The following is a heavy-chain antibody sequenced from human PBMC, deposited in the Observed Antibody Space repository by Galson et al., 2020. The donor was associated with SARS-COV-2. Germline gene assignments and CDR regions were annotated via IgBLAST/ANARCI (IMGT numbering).Heavy chain of an antibody. CDR2: ISYDGSNK. CDR1: GFTFSSYA. Sequence: GSLRLSCAASGFTFSSYAMHWVRQAPGKGLEWVAVISYDGSNKYYADSVKGRFTISRDNSKNTLYLQMHSLRAEDTAVYYCARDLSGYGFDYWGQGILVSVSS. D-gene: IGHD5-12*01. J-gene: IGHJ4*02. CDR3: ARDLSGYGFDY. V-gene: IGHV3-30*04.